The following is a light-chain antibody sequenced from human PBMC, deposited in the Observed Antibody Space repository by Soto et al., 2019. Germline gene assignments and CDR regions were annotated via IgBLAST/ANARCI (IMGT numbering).Light chain of an antibody. CDR1: QSVGSF. V-gene: IGKV3-11*01. CDR3: QLRNNWSWT. J-gene: IGKJ1*01. CDR2: DAS. Sequence: EIVLTQSPATLSLSPGERATLSCRASQSVGSFLAWYQQKPGQAPRLLIYDASNRATGIPARFNGSGSGTDFTLTISSLEPEDFAVYYCQLRNNWSWTFGQGTKVEI.